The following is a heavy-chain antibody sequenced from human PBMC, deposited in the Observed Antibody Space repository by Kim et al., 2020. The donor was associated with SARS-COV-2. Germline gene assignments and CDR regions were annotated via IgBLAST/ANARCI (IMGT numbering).Heavy chain of an antibody. CDR3: AKDSVGYSSTSNYYFDY. Sequence: VKGRFTNSGDKAKNSLYLQMNSLRAEDTALYYCAKDSVGYSSTSNYYFDYWGQGTLVTVSS. D-gene: IGHD6-6*01. J-gene: IGHJ4*02. V-gene: IGHV3-9*01.